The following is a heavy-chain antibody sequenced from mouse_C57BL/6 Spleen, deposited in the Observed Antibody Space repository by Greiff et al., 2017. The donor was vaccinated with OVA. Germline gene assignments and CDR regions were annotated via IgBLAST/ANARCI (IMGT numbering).Heavy chain of an antibody. CDR2: ISDGGSYT. J-gene: IGHJ2*01. CDR3: ARGYDYDVPFDY. V-gene: IGHV5-4*03. CDR1: GFTFSSYA. D-gene: IGHD2-4*01. Sequence: EVKLVESGGGLVKPGGSLKLSCAASGFTFSSYAMSWVRQTPEKRLEWVATISDGGSYTYYPDNVKGRFTISRDNAKNNLYLQMSHLKSEDTAMYYCARGYDYDVPFDYWGQGTTLTVSS.